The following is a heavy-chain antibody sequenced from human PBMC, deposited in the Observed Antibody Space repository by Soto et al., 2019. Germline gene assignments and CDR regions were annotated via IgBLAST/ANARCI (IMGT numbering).Heavy chain of an antibody. CDR3: ARRGSSSWYGY. J-gene: IGHJ4*02. V-gene: IGHV4-39*01. D-gene: IGHD6-13*01. CDR2: IYYSGST. CDR1: GGSISSSSYY. Sequence: QLQLQESGPGLVKPSETLSLTCTVSGGSISSSSYYWGWIRQPPGKGLEWIGSIYYSGSTNYIPSLKSRVTISVDTSKNQFSLKLSSVTAADTAVYYCARRGSSSWYGYWGQGTLVTVSS.